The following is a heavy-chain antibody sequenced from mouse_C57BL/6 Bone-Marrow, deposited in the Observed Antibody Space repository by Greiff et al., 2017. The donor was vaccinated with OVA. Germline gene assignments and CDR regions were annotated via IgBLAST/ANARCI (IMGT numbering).Heavy chain of an antibody. Sequence: EVKVEESGEGLVKPGGSLKLSCAASGFTFSSYAMSWVRQTPEKRLEWVAYISSGGDYIYYADTVKGRFTISRDNARNTLYLQMSSLKSEDTAMYYCTRERDYDVGAWFAYWGQGTLVTVSA. J-gene: IGHJ3*01. V-gene: IGHV5-9-1*02. CDR2: ISSGGDYI. D-gene: IGHD2-4*01. CDR3: TRERDYDVGAWFAY. CDR1: GFTFSSYA.